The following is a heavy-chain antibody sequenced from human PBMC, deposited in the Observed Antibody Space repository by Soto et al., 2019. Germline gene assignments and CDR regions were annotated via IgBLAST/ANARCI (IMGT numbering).Heavy chain of an antibody. Sequence: PGGSVRLSCAASGFTFSYYWMHWVRQAPGKGLVWVSRIHSDGSSTTYADFVKGRFIISRDNARNTVDLQMNSVGVEDTAVYYCARGDRGAFDLWGQGTVVTVSS. CDR3: ARGDRGAFDL. CDR2: IHSDGSST. CDR1: GFTFSYYW. V-gene: IGHV3-74*01. D-gene: IGHD1-26*01. J-gene: IGHJ3*01.